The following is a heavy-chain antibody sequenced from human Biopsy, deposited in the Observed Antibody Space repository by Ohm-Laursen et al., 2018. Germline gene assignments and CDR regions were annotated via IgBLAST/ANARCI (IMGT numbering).Heavy chain of an antibody. CDR1: GGSLSSYY. CDR3: ASGGQWPKPYRRYFDP. CDR2: IYSSGST. J-gene: IGHJ5*02. D-gene: IGHD6-19*01. Sequence: TLSLTCTVSGGSLSSYYWRWIRQPAGPGLEWIGRIYSSGSTNYNPSLRGRVTISVDTSKNQFSLKLSSVAAADTAVYYCASGGQWPKPYRRYFDPGGQGTRVTVSS. V-gene: IGHV4-4*07.